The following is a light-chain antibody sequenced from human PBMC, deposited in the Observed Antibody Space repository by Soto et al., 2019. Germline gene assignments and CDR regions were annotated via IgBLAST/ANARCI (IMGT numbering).Light chain of an antibody. CDR3: QQYNSYPWT. CDR2: KAS. V-gene: IGKV1-5*03. CDR1: QSISSW. Sequence: DIQMTQSPSTLSAYVGERVTITCWASQSISSWLAWYQQKPGKAPKLLIYKASSLEGGVPSRFSGSGSGTEFTLTISSLQPDDFATYYCQQYNSYPWTFGQGTKVDIK. J-gene: IGKJ1*01.